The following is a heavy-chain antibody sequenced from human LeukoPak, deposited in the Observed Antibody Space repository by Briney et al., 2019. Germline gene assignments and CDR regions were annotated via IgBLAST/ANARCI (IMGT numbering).Heavy chain of an antibody. D-gene: IGHD3-22*01. CDR2: INPQSGAT. J-gene: IGHJ4*02. Sequence: SVKVACKASGYTFTGVYTHWVRQAPGQGLEWMAWINPQSGATNYAQKFRGRVTMTRDVSISTAYMEVTSLTFDDTAVYYCARGGDDSGLYFAYWGQGTLVTVSS. CDR3: ARGGDDSGLYFAY. V-gene: IGHV1-2*02. CDR1: GYTFTGVY.